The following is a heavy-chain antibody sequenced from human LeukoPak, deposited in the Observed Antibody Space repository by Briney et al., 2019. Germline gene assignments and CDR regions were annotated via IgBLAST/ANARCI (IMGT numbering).Heavy chain of an antibody. J-gene: IGHJ6*03. Sequence: GASVKVSCKASGGTFSNYAISWVRQAPGQGLEGMGGIIPIFGTTNYAQKFQGRVTITADKSASAAYMELSSLRSGDTAAYYCARPRFPYYRLSGADYYYMDVWGKGTTVTVSS. V-gene: IGHV1-69*06. CDR2: IIPIFGTT. CDR1: GGTFSNYA. CDR3: ARPRFPYYRLSGADYYYMDV. D-gene: IGHD3-10*01.